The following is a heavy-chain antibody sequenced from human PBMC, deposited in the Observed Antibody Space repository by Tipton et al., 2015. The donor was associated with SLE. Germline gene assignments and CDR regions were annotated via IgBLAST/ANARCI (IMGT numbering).Heavy chain of an antibody. D-gene: IGHD3-10*01. CDR2: INHSGST. Sequence: TLSLTCAVYGGSFSGYSWSWIRKPPGKGLEWVGEINHSGSTNYNPSLLSRVIMSVDMSKNQFSLKLRSVAAADTAVYYCASGDDLPYYLEHWGQGTLVTVSS. CDR1: GGSFSGYS. V-gene: IGHV4-34*01. J-gene: IGHJ4*02. CDR3: ASGDDLPYYLEH.